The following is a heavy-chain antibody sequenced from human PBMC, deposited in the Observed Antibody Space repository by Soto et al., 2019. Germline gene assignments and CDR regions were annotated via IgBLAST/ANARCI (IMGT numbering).Heavy chain of an antibody. CDR2: IVYGGNKK. CDR1: GFRISSSG. V-gene: IGHV3-33*08. D-gene: IGHD2-15*01. J-gene: IGHJ5*02. Sequence: GGSLRLSCAASGFRISSSGIHWFRQAPGKGVEGVAVIVYGGNKKEYADSVKGRFTISRDNAKKTLYLQMMSLTAGDKAIYYCVRGGGGGQFDPWGHGTMVTVSP. CDR3: VRGGGGGQFDP.